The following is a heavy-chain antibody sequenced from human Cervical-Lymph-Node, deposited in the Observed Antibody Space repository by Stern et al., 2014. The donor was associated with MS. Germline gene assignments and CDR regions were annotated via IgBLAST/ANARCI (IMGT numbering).Heavy chain of an antibody. CDR2: IYYTGNT. CDR3: ARHQGGASSGYYSPFDY. Sequence: QVQLQESGPGLVKPSETLSLTCSVSGGSISSSSYYWGWIRQPPGKGLEYIGSIYYTGNTYYTPSLKSRVTISGATSKNQFSLKRPSVTAADTAVYYCARHQGGASSGYYSPFDYWGQGTLVTVSS. J-gene: IGHJ4*02. V-gene: IGHV4-39*01. D-gene: IGHD3-22*01. CDR1: GGSISSSSYY.